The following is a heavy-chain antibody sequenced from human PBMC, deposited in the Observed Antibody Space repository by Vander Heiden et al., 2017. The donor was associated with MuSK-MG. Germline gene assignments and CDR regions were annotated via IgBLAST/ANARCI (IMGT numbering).Heavy chain of an antibody. D-gene: IGHD1-1*01. Sequence: QITLKESGPTLVKPTQTLTLTCTCSGFSLSTRDVGVGWIRPPPGKAREWLAIIYWDDDKRYSPSLKTRLTITKDTSKNQVVLTVTNMDPVDTATYYCALFHEATGHYRVYFDYWGQGTLVTVSS. V-gene: IGHV2-5*02. CDR1: GFSLSTRDVG. CDR3: ALFHEATGHYRVYFDY. CDR2: IYWDDDK. J-gene: IGHJ4*02.